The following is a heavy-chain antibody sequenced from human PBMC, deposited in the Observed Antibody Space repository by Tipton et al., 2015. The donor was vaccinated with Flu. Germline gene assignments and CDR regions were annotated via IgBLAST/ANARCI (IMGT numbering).Heavy chain of an antibody. CDR1: GDSISSSAYV. V-gene: IGHV4-39*07. J-gene: IGHJ6*02. CDR2: IYYDGST. CDR3: ARLVIDHSGSGNYGMDV. Sequence: TLSLTCTVSGDSISSSAYVWGWVRQPPGKGLQWIAIIYYDGSTYYNPSLRSRVTISQETSKNQFSLYVNSVSAADTAVYYCARLVIDHSGSGNYGMDVWGQGSSVTVSS. D-gene: IGHD3-10*01.